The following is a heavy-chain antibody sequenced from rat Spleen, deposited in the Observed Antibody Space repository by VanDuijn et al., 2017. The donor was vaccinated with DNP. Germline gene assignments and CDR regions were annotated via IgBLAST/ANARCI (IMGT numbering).Heavy chain of an antibody. CDR3: AKDRLGGYAMDA. V-gene: IGHV5-22*01. J-gene: IGHJ4*01. CDR1: GFTFSDYY. D-gene: IGHD5-1*01. CDR2: SSPRGSRT. Sequence: EVQLVESGGGLVQPGRSLKLSCAASGFTFSDYYMAWVRQAPKKGLEWVAASSPRGSRTYYADSVKGRFTISRDDAKSGLYLQMNSLRSEDTATYYCAKDRLGGYAMDAWGQGTSVTVSS.